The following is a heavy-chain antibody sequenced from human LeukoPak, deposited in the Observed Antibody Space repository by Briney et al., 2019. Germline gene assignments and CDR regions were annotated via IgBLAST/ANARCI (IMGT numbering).Heavy chain of an antibody. Sequence: GGSLRLSCAASGFTFSSYAMHWVRQAPGKGLEWVAVISYDGSNKYYADSVKGRFTISRDNSKNTLYLQMNSLRAEDTAVYYCVKDESDIVVVPALTSYYYYYMDVWGKGTTVTVSS. V-gene: IGHV3-30-3*01. CDR2: ISYDGSNK. CDR3: VKDESDIVVVPALTSYYYYYMDV. J-gene: IGHJ6*03. CDR1: GFTFSSYA. D-gene: IGHD2-2*01.